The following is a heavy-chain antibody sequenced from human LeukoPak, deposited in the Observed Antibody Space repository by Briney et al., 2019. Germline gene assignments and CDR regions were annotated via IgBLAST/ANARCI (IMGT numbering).Heavy chain of an antibody. D-gene: IGHD1-26*01. J-gene: IGHJ4*02. Sequence: GSLRLSCAASGFTFSRDGMHWVRQAPGKGLEWVAVIWYDGSKKYYADSVKGRFTISRDNSKNTLCLQMNSLRAEDTAVYYCARLSGSFLDYWGQGTLVTVSS. CDR3: ARLSGSFLDY. V-gene: IGHV3-33*01. CDR1: GFTFSRDG. CDR2: IWYDGSKK.